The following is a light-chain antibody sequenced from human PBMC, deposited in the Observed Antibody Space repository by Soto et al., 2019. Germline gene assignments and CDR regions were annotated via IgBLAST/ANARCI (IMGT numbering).Light chain of an antibody. Sequence: QPALTQPASVSGSPGQSITISCTGTSSDVGSYNLVSWYQQHPGKAPKLMIYEGSKRPSGVSNRFSGSKSGNTASLTISGLQAEDEADYYCCSYAGSVVFGGGTKVTVL. CDR3: CSYAGSVV. V-gene: IGLV2-23*01. CDR2: EGS. J-gene: IGLJ2*01. CDR1: SSDVGSYNL.